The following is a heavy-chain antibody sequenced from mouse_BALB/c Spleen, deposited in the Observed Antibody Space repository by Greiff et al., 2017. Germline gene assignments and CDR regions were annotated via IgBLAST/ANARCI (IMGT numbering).Heavy chain of an antibody. V-gene: IGHV1-87*01. D-gene: IGHD4-1*01. CDR1: GYTFTSYW. CDR2: IYPGDGDT. CDR3: ARGNWDYAMDY. Sequence: QVQLQQSGAELARPGASVKLSCKASGYTFTSYWMQWVKQRPGQGLEGIGAIYPGDGDTRYTQKFKGKATLTADKSSSTAYMQLSSLASEDSAVYYCARGNWDYAMDYWGQGTSVTVSS. J-gene: IGHJ4*01.